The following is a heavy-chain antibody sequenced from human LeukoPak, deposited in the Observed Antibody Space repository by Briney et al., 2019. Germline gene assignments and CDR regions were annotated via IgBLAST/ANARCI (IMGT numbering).Heavy chain of an antibody. Sequence: GGSLRLSCAASGFTFSSYSMNWVRQAPGKGLEWVSSISSSSSYIYYADSVKGRFTISRDNSKNTLYLQMNSLRAEDTAVYYCAKEGAYCSSTSCYTPFDYWGQGTLVTVSS. V-gene: IGHV3-21*01. CDR1: GFTFSSYS. CDR3: AKEGAYCSSTSCYTPFDY. CDR2: ISSSSSYI. D-gene: IGHD2-2*02. J-gene: IGHJ4*02.